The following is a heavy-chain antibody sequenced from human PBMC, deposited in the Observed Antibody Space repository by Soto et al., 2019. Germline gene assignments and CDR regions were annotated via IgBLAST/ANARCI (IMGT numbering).Heavy chain of an antibody. CDR1: GFTFSSYW. J-gene: IGHJ3*02. CDR3: ARFFYSRSAAFDI. CDR2: INSAGRST. Sequence: EVQLVESGGGLVQPGGPLRLSCAASGFTFSSYWMHWVRQAPGKGLVWVSRINSAGRSTSYADSVKGRFTISRDNAKNRLYRQMNSLRVEDTAVYYCARFFYSRSAAFDIWGQGTMVTVSS. D-gene: IGHD6-13*01. V-gene: IGHV3-74*01.